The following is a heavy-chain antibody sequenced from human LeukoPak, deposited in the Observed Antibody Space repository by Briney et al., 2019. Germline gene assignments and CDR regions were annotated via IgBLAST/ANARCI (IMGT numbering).Heavy chain of an antibody. D-gene: IGHD3-22*01. CDR3: AHVRMRYDCSVRS. CDR2: ISGSGGST. J-gene: IGHJ5*02. Sequence: GGSLRLSCAAPEFTFSSYGMSWVRQAPGKGLEWVSAISGSGGSTYYADSVKGRFTISRDNSKNTLYLQMNSLRAEDTAVYYCAHVRMRYDCSVRSWGQGTLVTVSS. V-gene: IGHV3-23*01. CDR1: EFTFSSYG.